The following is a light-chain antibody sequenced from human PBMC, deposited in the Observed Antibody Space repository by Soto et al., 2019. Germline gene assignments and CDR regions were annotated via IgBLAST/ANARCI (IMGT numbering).Light chain of an antibody. CDR1: QDISNY. CDR3: QQFDDLPFT. CDR2: DAS. J-gene: IGKJ4*01. Sequence: DLQMTQSPSSLSASVGDRVTITCQASQDISNYLNWYQQKPGKAPKLLIYDASSLQTGVPSRFSGSGSGTSFSFTISILQPEDFATYYCQQFDDLPFTFGGGTTVEF. V-gene: IGKV1-33*01.